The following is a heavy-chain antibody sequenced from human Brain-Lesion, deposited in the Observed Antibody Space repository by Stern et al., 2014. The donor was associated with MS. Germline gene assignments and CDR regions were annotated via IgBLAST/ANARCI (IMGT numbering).Heavy chain of an antibody. CDR3: ARDQRGITIFGVVTDYYYLGMDV. Sequence: QVQLVQSGAEVKKPGASVKVSCKTSGYIFTGYYIHWVRQAPGQGLEWMAWINPNTWGTKYAQKLQGRVTMSRDTSISTAYVELSSLTSDDTAVYYCARDQRGITIFGVVTDYYYLGMDVWGQGTTVTVSS. V-gene: IGHV1-2*02. D-gene: IGHD3-3*01. CDR1: GYIFTGYY. J-gene: IGHJ6*02. CDR2: INPNTWGT.